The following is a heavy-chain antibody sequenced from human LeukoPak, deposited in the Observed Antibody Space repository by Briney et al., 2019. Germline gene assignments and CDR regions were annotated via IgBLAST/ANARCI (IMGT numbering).Heavy chain of an antibody. J-gene: IGHJ6*02. V-gene: IGHV4-61*01. Sequence: PSETLSLTCTVSGGSVSSGSYYWSWIRQPPGKGLEWIGYIYYSGSTNYNPSLKSRVTISVDTSKNQFSLKLSSVTAADTAVYYCARARIAAAGNRYYYYYYGMDVWGQGTTVTVSS. CDR2: IYYSGST. CDR1: GGSVSSGSYY. D-gene: IGHD6-13*01. CDR3: ARARIAAAGNRYYYYYYGMDV.